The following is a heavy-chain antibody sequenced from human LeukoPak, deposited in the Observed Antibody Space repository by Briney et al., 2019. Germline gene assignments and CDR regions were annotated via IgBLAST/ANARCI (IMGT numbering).Heavy chain of an antibody. J-gene: IGHJ4*02. CDR1: GYTFTSYY. CDR3: ARDSRYYYGSGSYPTDY. CDR2: INPSGGST. V-gene: IGHV1-46*01. D-gene: IGHD3-10*01. Sequence: GASVKVSCKASGYTFTSYYMHWVRQAPGQGLEWMGIINPSGGSTSYAQKFQGRVTMTRDTSTSTVYMELSSLRSEDTAVYYCARDSRYYYGSGSYPTDYWSQGTLVTVSS.